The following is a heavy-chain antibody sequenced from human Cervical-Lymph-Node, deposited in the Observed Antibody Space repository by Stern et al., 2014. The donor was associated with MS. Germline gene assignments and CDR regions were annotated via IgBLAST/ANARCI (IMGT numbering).Heavy chain of an antibody. V-gene: IGHV1-8*02. CDR3: AAQLGPDV. D-gene: IGHD6-13*01. CDR1: GYGFTAYD. Sequence: QVQLVQSGAEVKKPGASVKVSCATSGYGFTAYDINWVRQAPGQALEWMGWMNPNSGNTGYAQQFQGRVTMTRDTSITTAYMEMSSLRSEDTAVYYCAAQLGPDVWGHGTRVTVSS. J-gene: IGHJ4*01. CDR2: MNPNSGNT.